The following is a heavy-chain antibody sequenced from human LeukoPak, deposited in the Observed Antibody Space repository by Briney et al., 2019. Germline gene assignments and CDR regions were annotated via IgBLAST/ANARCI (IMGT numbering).Heavy chain of an antibody. Sequence: QASETLSLTCAVSGGSISSANWWSWVRQPPGKGLEWIGEISHSGSTRYNPSLESRVTISVDKSKNQFSLNLSSVTAADTAMYYCARTKRTSHYYFDYWGQGTLATVSS. CDR2: ISHSGST. CDR1: GGSISSANW. D-gene: IGHD2-2*01. V-gene: IGHV4-4*02. CDR3: ARTKRTSHYYFDY. J-gene: IGHJ4*02.